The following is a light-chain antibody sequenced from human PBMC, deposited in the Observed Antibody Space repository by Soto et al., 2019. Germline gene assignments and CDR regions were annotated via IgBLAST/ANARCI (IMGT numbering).Light chain of an antibody. V-gene: IGKV3-20*01. Sequence: EIVLTQSPGTLSLSPGDSATLSCRASQSVSSTFLAWYQHKPGRPPRLLIHGASSRATGIPDRFTGSGSGTDFTLTISRLEPEDFAVYYCQQYGASPFTFGGGTKVEIK. CDR2: GAS. J-gene: IGKJ4*01. CDR1: QSVSSTF. CDR3: QQYGASPFT.